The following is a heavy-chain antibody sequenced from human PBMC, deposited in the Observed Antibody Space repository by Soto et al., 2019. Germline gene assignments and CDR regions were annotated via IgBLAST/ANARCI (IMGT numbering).Heavy chain of an antibody. CDR2: ISSSSSYI. CDR3: ARDERYQLRPADYYYYGMDV. V-gene: IGHV3-21*01. Sequence: PGGSLRLSCAASGFTFSSYSMNWVRQAPGKGLEWASSISSSSSYIYYADSVKGRFTISRDNAKNSLYLQMNSLRAEDTAVYYCARDERYQLRPADYYYYGMDVWGQGTTVTVSS. D-gene: IGHD2-2*01. J-gene: IGHJ6*02. CDR1: GFTFSSYS.